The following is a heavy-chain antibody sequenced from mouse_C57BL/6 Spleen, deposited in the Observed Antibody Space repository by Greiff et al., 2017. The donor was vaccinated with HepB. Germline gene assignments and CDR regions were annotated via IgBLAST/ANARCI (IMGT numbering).Heavy chain of an antibody. CDR3: ASWGTVVATRAMDY. D-gene: IGHD1-1*01. V-gene: IGHV1-80*01. CDR1: GYAFSSYW. CDR2: IYPGDGDT. J-gene: IGHJ4*01. Sequence: QVQLKESGAELVKPGASVKISCKASGYAFSSYWMNWVKQRPGKGLEWIGQIYPGDGDTNYNGKFKGKATLTADKSSSTAYMQLSSLTSEDSAVYFCASWGTVVATRAMDYWGQGTSVTVSS.